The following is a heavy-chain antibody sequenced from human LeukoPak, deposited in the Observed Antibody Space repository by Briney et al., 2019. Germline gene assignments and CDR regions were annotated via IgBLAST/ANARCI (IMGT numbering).Heavy chain of an antibody. CDR1: GYTFTSYD. V-gene: IGHV1-8*01. CDR2: MNPNSGNT. Sequence: ASVKVSCKASGYTFTSYDINWVRQATGQGLEWMGWMNPNSGNTGYAQKFQGRVTMTTDTSTSTAYMELRSPRSDDTAVYYCARDLVSTYYVWGSYRPWYFDYWGQGTLVTVSS. J-gene: IGHJ4*02. D-gene: IGHD3-16*02. CDR3: ARDLVSTYYVWGSYRPWYFDY.